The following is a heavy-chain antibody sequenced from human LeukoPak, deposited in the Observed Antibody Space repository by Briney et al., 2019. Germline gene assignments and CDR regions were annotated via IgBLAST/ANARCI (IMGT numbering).Heavy chain of an antibody. V-gene: IGHV3-21*01. CDR2: ISSSSSYI. J-gene: IGHJ4*02. CDR1: GFTFPRYA. Sequence: GGSLRLSCVASGFTFPRYAMNWVRQAPGQGLEWVSSISSSSSYIYYADSVKGRFTVSRDNAKNSLYLQMNSLRAEDTAVYYCARVLDTAMVTVLKPYSSSWYLTAGGVDYWGQGTLVTVSS. CDR3: ARVLDTAMVTVLKPYSSSWYLTAGGVDY. D-gene: IGHD5-18*01.